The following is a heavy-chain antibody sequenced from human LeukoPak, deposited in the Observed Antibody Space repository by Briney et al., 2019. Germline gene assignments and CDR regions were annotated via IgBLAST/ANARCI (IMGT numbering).Heavy chain of an antibody. CDR1: GYTFTGYY. V-gene: IGHV1-2*02. CDR3: ARDSGTSSSWYDY. D-gene: IGHD6-13*01. Sequence: ASVKVSCKTSGYTFTGYYMHWVRQAPGQGLEWMGWINPNSGGTNYAQKFQGRVTMTRDTSISTAYMELSRLRSDDTAVYYCARDSGTSSSWYDYWGQGTLVTVS. J-gene: IGHJ4*02. CDR2: INPNSGGT.